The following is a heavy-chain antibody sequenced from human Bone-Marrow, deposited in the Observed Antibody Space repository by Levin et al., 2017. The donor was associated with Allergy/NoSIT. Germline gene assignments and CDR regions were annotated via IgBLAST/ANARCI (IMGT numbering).Heavy chain of an antibody. CDR3: AREEGNHQGLDY. CDR1: GYTFTGYY. J-gene: IGHJ4*02. CDR2: INPNSGGT. Sequence: ASVKVSCKASGYTFTGYYMHWVRQAPGQGLEWMGWINPNSGGTNYAQKFQGRVTMTRDTSISTAYMELSRLRSDDTAVYYCAREEGNHQGLDYWGQGTLVTVSS. V-gene: IGHV1-2*02. D-gene: IGHD1-14*01.